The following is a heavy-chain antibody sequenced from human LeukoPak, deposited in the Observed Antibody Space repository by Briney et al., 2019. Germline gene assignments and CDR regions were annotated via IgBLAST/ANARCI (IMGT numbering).Heavy chain of an antibody. J-gene: IGHJ4*02. D-gene: IGHD3-16*01. CDR2: IYYSGST. Sequence: SETLSLTCTVSGGSISSSSYYWGWIRQPPGKGLEWIGSIYYSGSTYYNPSLKSRVTISVDTSKNQFSLKLSSVTAADTAVYYCAVRLPPFDYWGQGTLVTVSS. V-gene: IGHV4-39*07. CDR3: AVRLPPFDY. CDR1: GGSISSSSYY.